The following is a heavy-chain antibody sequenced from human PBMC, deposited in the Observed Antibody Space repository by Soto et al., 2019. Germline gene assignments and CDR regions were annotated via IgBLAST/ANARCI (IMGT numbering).Heavy chain of an antibody. CDR2: IGTLSDT. Sequence: GGSLRLSCAGSGLTFSTFDIHWVRQAPGKGLEWVSGIGTLSDTFYAASVQGRFTISRQNAKNSVYLQMNSLRAGDTAFYYCARGRSFPYDSTPPPRFDPWGQGTLVTVSS. J-gene: IGHJ5*02. D-gene: IGHD3-10*01. CDR1: GLTFSTFD. CDR3: ARGRSFPYDSTPPPRFDP. V-gene: IGHV3-13*01.